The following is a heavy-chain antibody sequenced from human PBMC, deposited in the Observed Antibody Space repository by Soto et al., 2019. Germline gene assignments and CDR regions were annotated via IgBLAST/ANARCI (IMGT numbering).Heavy chain of an antibody. D-gene: IGHD6-6*01. CDR1: GDSVSSNSAA. CDR3: ARDIVSSSRNWFDP. Sequence: SQTLSLTCAISGDSVSSNSAAWNWIRQPPSRGLEWLGRTYYRSKWYNDYAVSVKSRITINPDTSKNQFSLQLDSVTPEDTAVYYCARDIVSSSRNWFDPWGQGTLVTVSS. V-gene: IGHV6-1*01. CDR2: TYYRSKWYN. J-gene: IGHJ5*02.